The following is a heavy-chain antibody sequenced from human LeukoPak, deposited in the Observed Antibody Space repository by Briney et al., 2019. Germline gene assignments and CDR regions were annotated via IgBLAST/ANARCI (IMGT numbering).Heavy chain of an antibody. Sequence: SETLSLTCTVSGGSISSSSYYWGWIRQPPGKGLEWIGSIFYSGSTYYNPSLKSRVTISVDTSKNQFSLKLSSVTAADTAVYYCARKPIVNSAWYYFDYWGQGTLVTVSS. CDR1: GGSISSSSYY. D-gene: IGHD3-22*01. V-gene: IGHV4-39*07. CDR3: ARKPIVNSAWYYFDY. CDR2: IFYSGST. J-gene: IGHJ4*02.